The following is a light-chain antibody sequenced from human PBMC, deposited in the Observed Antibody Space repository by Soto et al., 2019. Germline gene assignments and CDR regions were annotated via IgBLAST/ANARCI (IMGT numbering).Light chain of an antibody. CDR3: QQRHMWPIT. CDR2: DAY. J-gene: IGKJ5*01. V-gene: IGKV3-11*01. Sequence: EVVLTQSPVTLSLSSGERATLSCWASQSFRGLLAWYQQKPGQAPRLLIYDAYNRATGIPPRFSGSGSGTDFTLTISSLEPEDSAVYYCQQRHMWPITFGQGTGLEIK. CDR1: QSFRGL.